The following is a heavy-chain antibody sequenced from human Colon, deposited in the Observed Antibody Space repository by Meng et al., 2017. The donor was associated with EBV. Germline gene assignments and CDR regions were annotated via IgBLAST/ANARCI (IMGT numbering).Heavy chain of an antibody. CDR1: CGSIGSYT. J-gene: IGHJ5*02. CDR3: ARHFINWFDP. CDR2: IYYSGST. V-gene: IGHV4-59*08. Sequence: QVQMQVSVPGLVKPSEARSRTGIVSCGSIGSYTWSWIRQPPGKGLEWIGNIYYSGSTNYNPSLKSRVTLSVDTSKNQFSLKLSSVTAADTAVYYCARHFINWFDPWGQGTLVTVSS.